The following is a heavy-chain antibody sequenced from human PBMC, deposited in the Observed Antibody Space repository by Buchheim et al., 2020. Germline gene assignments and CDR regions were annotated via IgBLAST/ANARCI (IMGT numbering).Heavy chain of an antibody. Sequence: QVQLQQWGAGLLKPSETLSLTCAVYGGSFSGYYWSWIRQPPGKGLEWSGEINHSGSTNYNPSLKSRVTISVDTSKNQISLKLSSVTAADTAVYYCARRRYYYDSSGYYLDAFDIWGQGT. CDR2: INHSGST. CDR3: ARRRYYYDSSGYYLDAFDI. D-gene: IGHD3-22*01. CDR1: GGSFSGYY. J-gene: IGHJ3*02. V-gene: IGHV4-34*01.